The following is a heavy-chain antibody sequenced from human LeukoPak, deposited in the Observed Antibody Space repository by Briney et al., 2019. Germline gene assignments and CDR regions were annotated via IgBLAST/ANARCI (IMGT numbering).Heavy chain of an antibody. Sequence: SETLSLTCAVYGGSFSGYYWSRIRQPPGKGLEWIGEINHSGSTNYNPSLKGRVTISVDTSKNQFSLKLSSVTAADTAVYYCARFSRLNSEHGLDYWGQGTLVTVSS. V-gene: IGHV4-34*01. D-gene: IGHD1-14*01. CDR3: ARFSRLNSEHGLDY. CDR2: INHSGST. J-gene: IGHJ4*02. CDR1: GGSFSGYY.